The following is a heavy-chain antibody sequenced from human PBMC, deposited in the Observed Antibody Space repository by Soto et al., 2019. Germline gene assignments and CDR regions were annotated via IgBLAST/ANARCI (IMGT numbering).Heavy chain of an antibody. V-gene: IGHV3-33*01. Sequence: QVQLVESGGGVVQSGRSLTLSCAASGFSLRTYGMHWLRRAPGKGLEWVSFIWYDGTKKFYANSVKGRSTISKDNSNNMLYLQMSGRRAEDTAVYYCAREVVTAVAGSVNWFDPWGQGTLVTVSS. J-gene: IGHJ5*02. CDR1: GFSLRTYG. CDR3: AREVVTAVAGSVNWFDP. CDR2: IWYDGTKK. D-gene: IGHD6-19*01.